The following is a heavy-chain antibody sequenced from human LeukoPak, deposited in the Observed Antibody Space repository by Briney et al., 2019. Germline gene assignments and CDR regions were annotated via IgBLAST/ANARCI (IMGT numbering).Heavy chain of an antibody. V-gene: IGHV1-2*02. J-gene: IGHJ4*02. CDR2: INPNSGGT. D-gene: IGHD3-10*01. Sequence: ASVKVSCKASGYTFTGYYMHWVRQAPGQGLEWMGWINPNSGGTNYAQKFQGGVTMTRDASISTAYMELSRLQSDDTAVYYCVRHYYGSGSYSYTTTLGYWGQGTLVTVSS. CDR1: GYTFTGYY. CDR3: VRHYYGSGSYSYTTTLGY.